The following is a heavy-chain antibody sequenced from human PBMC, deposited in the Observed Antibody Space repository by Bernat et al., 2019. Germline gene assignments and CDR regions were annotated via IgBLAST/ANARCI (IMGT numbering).Heavy chain of an antibody. Sequence: QVQLVESGGGVVQPGRSLRLSCAASGFTFSSYGMHWVRQAPGKGLGWVAVIWYDGSNKYYADSVKGRFTISRDNSKNTLYLQMNSLRAEDTAVYYCARDGGYSYGTEFSDYWGEGTLVTVSS. V-gene: IGHV3-33*01. CDR1: GFTFSSYG. D-gene: IGHD5-18*01. J-gene: IGHJ4*02. CDR2: IWYDGSNK. CDR3: ARDGGYSYGTEFSDY.